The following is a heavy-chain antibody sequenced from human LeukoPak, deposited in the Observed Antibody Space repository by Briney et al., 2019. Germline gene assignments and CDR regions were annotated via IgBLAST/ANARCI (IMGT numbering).Heavy chain of an antibody. V-gene: IGHV3-23*01. CDR1: GFTFSSYA. J-gene: IGHJ1*01. CDR3: AKWGYGSGGYSGFQH. D-gene: IGHD3-10*01. Sequence: GGSLRLSCAASGFTFSSYAMSWVRQAPGKGVEWVSDISGSGGTTYYADSVKSQFTISRDNSNNTLCLQMNSLRAEDTAVYYCAKWGYGSGGYSGFQHRGQGTLVTVSS. CDR2: ISGSGGTT.